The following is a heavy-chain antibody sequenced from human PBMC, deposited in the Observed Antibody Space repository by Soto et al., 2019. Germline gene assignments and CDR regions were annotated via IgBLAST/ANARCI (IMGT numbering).Heavy chain of an antibody. CDR2: IVVGTGDT. Sequence: QMQLVQSGPEVKKPGTSVKVSCKASGFTFTSSSVQWVRQARGQSLEWIGWIVVGTGDTKYAQKFQERVNFDRDISKTTAYMEVRSLTSDDTAVYYCAAERGYLWGQGTVVTVSS. CDR3: AAERGYL. V-gene: IGHV1-58*01. D-gene: IGHD3-10*01. CDR1: GFTFTSSS. J-gene: IGHJ5*02.